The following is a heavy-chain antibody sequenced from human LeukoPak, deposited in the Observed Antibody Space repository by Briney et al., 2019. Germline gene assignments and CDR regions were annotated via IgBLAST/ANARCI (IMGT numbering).Heavy chain of an antibody. Sequence: GGSLRLSCAASGFTFSSYGMHWVRQAPGKGLEWVAVISYDGSNKYYADSVKGRFTISGDNSKNTLYLQMNSLRAEDTAVYYCASPMVAGTASIFDYWGQGTLVTVSS. D-gene: IGHD6-19*01. CDR1: GFTFSSYG. CDR3: ASPMVAGTASIFDY. J-gene: IGHJ4*02. V-gene: IGHV3-30*03. CDR2: ISYDGSNK.